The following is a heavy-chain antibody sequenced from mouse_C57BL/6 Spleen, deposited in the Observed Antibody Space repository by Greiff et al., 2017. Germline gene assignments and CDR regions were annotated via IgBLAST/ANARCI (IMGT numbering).Heavy chain of an antibody. CDR3: TRDHYDYDRSYAMDY. CDR1: GFTFSSYA. V-gene: IGHV5-9-1*02. J-gene: IGHJ4*01. CDR2: ISSGGDYI. D-gene: IGHD2-4*01. Sequence: DVHLVESGEGLVKPGGSLKLSCAASGFTFSSYAMSWVRQTPEKRLEWVAYISSGGDYIYYADTVKGRFTISRDNARNTLYLQMSSLKSEDTAMYYCTRDHYDYDRSYAMDYWGQGTSVTVSS.